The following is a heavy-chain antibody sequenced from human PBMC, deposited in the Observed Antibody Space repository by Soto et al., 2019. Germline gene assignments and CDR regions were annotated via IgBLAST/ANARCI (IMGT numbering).Heavy chain of an antibody. Sequence: SETLSLTCGVSGGTVASSHWWSWVRQSPGRGLEWIGNVYHTGDTNFNPSLQSRVTFSVDKSNNQFSPRLTSVTAADTAVYFCAREIVTAGGNNYFDPWGPGTLVTV. J-gene: IGHJ5*01. CDR1: GGTVASSHW. D-gene: IGHD2-21*02. CDR3: AREIVTAGGNNYFDP. V-gene: IGHV4-4*02. CDR2: VYHTGDT.